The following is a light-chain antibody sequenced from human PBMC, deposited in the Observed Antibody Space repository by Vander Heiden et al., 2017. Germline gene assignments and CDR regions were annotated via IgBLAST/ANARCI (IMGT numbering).Light chain of an antibody. V-gene: IGKV1-12*01. J-gene: IGKJ1*01. CDR3: QQANSFPRT. Sequence: IPLPQSPSSVSASVRDRFTITCRASQGISTWLAWYQQIPGKAPKLLISSASSLQSGVPSRFSGSGSGTDFILTISTLQPEDFATYYCQQANSFPRTFGQGTKVGNQT. CDR2: SAS. CDR1: QGISTW.